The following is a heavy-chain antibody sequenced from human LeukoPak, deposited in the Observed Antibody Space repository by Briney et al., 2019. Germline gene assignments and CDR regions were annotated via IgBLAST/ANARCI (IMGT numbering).Heavy chain of an antibody. D-gene: IGHD5-18*01. CDR3: AKDPQRGYSYAHEGY. CDR2: ISHDGSNK. Sequence: GGSLGLSCAASGFTFSSYAVHWVRQAPGKGLEWVAFISHDGSNKYYADSVKGRFTISRDNSKNTLYLQMNSLRAEDTAVYYCAKDPQRGYSYAHEGYWGQGTLVTVSS. CDR1: GFTFSSYA. V-gene: IGHV3-30*04. J-gene: IGHJ4*02.